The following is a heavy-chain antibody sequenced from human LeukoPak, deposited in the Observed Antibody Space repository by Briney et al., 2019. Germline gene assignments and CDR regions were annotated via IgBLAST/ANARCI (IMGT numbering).Heavy chain of an antibody. V-gene: IGHV3-48*03. Sequence: PGGSLRHSCAASGFTFSSYEMNWVRQAPGKGLEWVSYISSSGSTIYYADSVKGRFTISRDNAKNSLYLQMNSLRAEDTAVYYCARKSFLFESQYFDYWGQGTLVAVSS. J-gene: IGHJ4*02. D-gene: IGHD3-10*02. CDR3: ARKSFLFESQYFDY. CDR2: ISSSGSTI. CDR1: GFTFSSYE.